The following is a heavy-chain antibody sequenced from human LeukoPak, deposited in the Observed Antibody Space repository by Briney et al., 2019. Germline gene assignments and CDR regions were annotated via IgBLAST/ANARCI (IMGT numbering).Heavy chain of an antibody. D-gene: IGHD2-2*01. CDR1: GYTVTGYY. CDR2: INPNSGGT. Sequence: ASVKVSCKASGYTVTGYYMHWVRQAPGQGLKWMGWINPNSGGTNDAQKFKGRVTMTRDTSISTVYMELSRLRSDDTAVYYCAYRDVLAVVPGGDYWGQGTLVTVSS. V-gene: IGHV1-2*02. J-gene: IGHJ4*02. CDR3: AYRDVLAVVPGGDY.